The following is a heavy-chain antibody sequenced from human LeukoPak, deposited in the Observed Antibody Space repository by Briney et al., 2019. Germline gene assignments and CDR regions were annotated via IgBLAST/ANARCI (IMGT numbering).Heavy chain of an antibody. J-gene: IGHJ4*02. V-gene: IGHV3-7*01. CDR3: ARRGHGYGSPFDY. D-gene: IGHD5-18*01. Sequence: GGSLRLSCAASGFTFSRYWMSWVRQAPGKGLEWVANINQDGSEEYYVESVKGRFTISRDNAKNSLYLQMNSLRAEDTAVYYCARRGHGYGSPFDYWGQGTLVTVSS. CDR1: GFTFSRYW. CDR2: INQDGSEE.